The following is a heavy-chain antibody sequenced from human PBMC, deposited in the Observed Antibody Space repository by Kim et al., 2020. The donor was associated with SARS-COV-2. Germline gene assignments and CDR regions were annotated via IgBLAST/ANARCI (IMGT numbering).Heavy chain of an antibody. J-gene: IGHJ6*02. CDR1: GGSFSGYY. V-gene: IGHV4-34*01. D-gene: IGHD3-16*01. CDR3: ARGSMIYYYYYGMDV. Sequence: SETLSLTCAVYGGSFSGYYWSWIRQPPGKGLEWIGEINHSGSTNYNPSLKSRVTISVDTSKNQFSLKLSSVTAADTAVYYCARGSMIYYYYYGMDVWGQG. CDR2: INHSGST.